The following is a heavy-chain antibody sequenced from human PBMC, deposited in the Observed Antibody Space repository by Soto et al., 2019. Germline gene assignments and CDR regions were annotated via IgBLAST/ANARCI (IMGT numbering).Heavy chain of an antibody. J-gene: IGHJ6*02. D-gene: IGHD5-18*01. V-gene: IGHV3-33*01. CDR1: AFTFSDHG. Sequence: QLVESGGGVVQPGGSLRRSCSATPSAFTFSDHGMHWVRQTPGKGLEWLAVIWFDGIKRSYADSVKGRFTVSRDNSENTLYLQLNRLSDEDTGVYYGASWGRGDFTSMVRTFYYAVAVWGQGPTVAVSS. CDR2: IWFDGIKR. CDR3: ASWGRGDFTSMVRTFYYAVAV.